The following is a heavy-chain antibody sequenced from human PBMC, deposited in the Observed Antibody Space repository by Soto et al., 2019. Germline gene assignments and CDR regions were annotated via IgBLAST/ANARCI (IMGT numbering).Heavy chain of an antibody. V-gene: IGHV1-69*12. J-gene: IGHJ4*02. D-gene: IGHD2-2*01. CDR3: ARVGGCQLLGAYYFDY. CDR1: GGTFSSYA. Sequence: QVQLVQSGAEVKKPGSSVKVSCKASGGTFSSYAISWVRQAPGQGLEWMGGIIPIFGTANYAQKFQGRVTTTADEATSTAYMELSSRRSEDTAVYYCARVGGCQLLGAYYFDYWGQGTLVTVSS. CDR2: IIPIFGTA.